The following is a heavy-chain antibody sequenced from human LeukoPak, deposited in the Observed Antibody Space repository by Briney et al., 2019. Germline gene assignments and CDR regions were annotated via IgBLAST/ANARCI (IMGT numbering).Heavy chain of an antibody. D-gene: IGHD5-12*01. CDR3: ARTAYSDYSLGS. CDR2: ISSDGSST. V-gene: IGHV3-74*01. J-gene: IGHJ5*02. Sequence: GRSLRLSCAASGFTFSNYWMHWVRQAPGKGLVWVSRISSDGSSTSYADSVKGRFTISRDNAKNTLYLQMNSLRAEDTAVYYCARTAYSDYSLGSWGQGTLVTVSS. CDR1: GFTFSNYW.